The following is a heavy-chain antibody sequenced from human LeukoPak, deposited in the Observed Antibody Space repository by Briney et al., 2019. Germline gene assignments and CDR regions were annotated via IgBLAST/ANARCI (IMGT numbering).Heavy chain of an antibody. J-gene: IGHJ4*02. V-gene: IGHV4-34*01. CDR3: ARGRYYFDY. CDR2: INHSGST. Sequence: SETLSLTCAVYGGSFSGYYWSWIRQPPGKGLEWIGEINHSGSTNYNPSLKSRVTISVDTSKNQFSLKLSSVTAADTAVYYCARGRYYFDYWGRGTLVTVSS. CDR1: GGSFSGYY.